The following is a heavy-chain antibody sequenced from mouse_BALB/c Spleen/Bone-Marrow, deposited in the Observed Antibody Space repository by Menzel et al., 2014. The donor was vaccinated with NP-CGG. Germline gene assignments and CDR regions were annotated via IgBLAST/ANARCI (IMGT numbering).Heavy chain of an antibody. CDR3: AGHETTVVATDAMDY. V-gene: IGHV5-9-3*01. Sequence: EVKLMESGGGLVKPGGSLKLSCAASGFTFSSYAMSWVRQTPEKRLEWVATISSGGSYTYYPDSVKGRFTISRDNAKNTLYLQMSSLRSEDTAMYYCAGHETTVVATDAMDYWGQGTSVTVSS. CDR1: GFTFSSYA. CDR2: ISSGGSYT. D-gene: IGHD1-1*01. J-gene: IGHJ4*01.